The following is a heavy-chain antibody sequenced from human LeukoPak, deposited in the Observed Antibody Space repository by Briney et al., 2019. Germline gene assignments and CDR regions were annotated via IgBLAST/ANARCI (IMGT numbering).Heavy chain of an antibody. CDR3: ARDRGYYDILTGYRPDAFDI. D-gene: IGHD3-9*01. CDR1: GFTVSSNY. V-gene: IGHV3-53*01. CDR2: IYSGGST. J-gene: IGHJ3*02. Sequence: GGSLRLSCAASGFTVSSNYMSWVRQAPGKGLEWVSVIYSGGSTYYADSVKGRFTISRDNSKNTLYLQMNSLRAEDTAVYYCARDRGYYDILTGYRPDAFDIWGQGTMVTVSS.